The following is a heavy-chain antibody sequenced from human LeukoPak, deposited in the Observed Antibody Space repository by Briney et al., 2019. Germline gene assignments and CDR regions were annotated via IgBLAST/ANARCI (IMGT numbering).Heavy chain of an antibody. CDR2: MWYDGSKE. V-gene: IGHV3-33*01. Sequence: GRSLRLSCAASGFTFSVYGMHWVRQAPGKGLEWVAVMWYDGSKEYYADSVKGRSTISRDTSTNMLYLQMNSLRAEDTAVYYCARELGSGTFDHWGQGTLVTVSS. D-gene: IGHD6-19*01. CDR3: ARELGSGTFDH. J-gene: IGHJ4*02. CDR1: GFTFSVYG.